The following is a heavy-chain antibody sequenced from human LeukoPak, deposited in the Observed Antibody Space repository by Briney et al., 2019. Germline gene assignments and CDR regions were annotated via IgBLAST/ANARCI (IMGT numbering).Heavy chain of an antibody. CDR2: INPNSSGT. J-gene: IGHJ5*01. Sequence: EASVKVSCKASGYTFTGYYMHWMRQAPGQGLEWMGWINPNSSGTNYAQNFQGRVTMTRDTSISTAYMELSRLRSDDTAVYYCARGGYCDSTSCFKPGDSWGQGTLVTVSS. CDR1: GYTFTGYY. D-gene: IGHD2-2*01. CDR3: ARGGYCDSTSCFKPGDS. V-gene: IGHV1-2*02.